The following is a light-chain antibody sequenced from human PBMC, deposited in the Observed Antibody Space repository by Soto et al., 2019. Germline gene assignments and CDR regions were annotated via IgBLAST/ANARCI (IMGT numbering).Light chain of an antibody. CDR1: QSVSSL. V-gene: IGKV3-11*01. J-gene: IGKJ4*01. CDR3: QQRSNWPLS. Sequence: EIVLTQSPATLSLSPGERATLSCRASQSVSSLLAWHQQKSGQPPRLLISDASNRATGVPARFSGSGSGTDFTLIISSLEPEDFAVYYCQQRSNWPLSFGGGTKVEI. CDR2: DAS.